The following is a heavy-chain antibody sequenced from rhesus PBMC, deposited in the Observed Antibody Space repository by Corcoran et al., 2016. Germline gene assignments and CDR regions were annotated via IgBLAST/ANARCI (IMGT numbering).Heavy chain of an antibody. CDR3: ARWSGHFDF. D-gene: IGHD3-22*01. CDR1: GGSLSGYY. J-gene: IGHJ1*01. CDR2: INGVSGKT. V-gene: IGHV4-165*02. Sequence: QVQLQESGPGLGKPSETLSLTCAGSGGSLSGYYWNWIRQTPGKGLEWIGSINGVSGKTAYNPSLKSRVTMSRDTSKYRFSLNLNSVTAADTAVYYCARWSGHFDFWGQGALVTVSS.